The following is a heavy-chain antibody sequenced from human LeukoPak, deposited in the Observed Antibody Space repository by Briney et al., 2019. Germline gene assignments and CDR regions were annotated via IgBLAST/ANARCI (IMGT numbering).Heavy chain of an antibody. CDR3: ARQTGPCSLLDY. V-gene: IGHV3-53*01. D-gene: IGHD1-14*01. CDR2: IHSGGNT. CDR1: GFTVSSNY. J-gene: IGHJ4*02. Sequence: PGGSLRLSCAASGFTVSSNYMSWVRQAPGKGLEWVSVIHSGGNTYYADSVKGRFTISRDNSRNTLYLQMNSLRAEDTAVYYCARQTGPCSLLDYWGQGTLVTVSS.